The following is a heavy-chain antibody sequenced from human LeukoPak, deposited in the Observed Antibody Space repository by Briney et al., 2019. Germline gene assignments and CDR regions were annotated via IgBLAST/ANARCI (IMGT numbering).Heavy chain of an antibody. J-gene: IGHJ5*02. Sequence: SETLSLTCTVSGGSISGSSYCWGWVRQPPGRGMEGGGSIYYSGSTYYNPALKSRVTRAVATSKNQFSLKRSSVTAADTAVYYCARRSYDFWSGYPYNWFDPWGQGTLVTVSS. V-gene: IGHV4-39*01. CDR1: GGSISGSSYC. CDR3: ARRSYDFWSGYPYNWFDP. D-gene: IGHD3-3*01. CDR2: IYYSGST.